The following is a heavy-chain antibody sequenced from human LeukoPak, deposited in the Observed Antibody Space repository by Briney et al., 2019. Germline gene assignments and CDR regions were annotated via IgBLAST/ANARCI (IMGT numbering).Heavy chain of an antibody. CDR1: GGTFRSYV. D-gene: IGHD2-15*01. J-gene: IGHJ4*02. CDR3: AITRLGVVVVDYYFDY. CDR2: MNPNSGNT. Sequence: ASVKVSCKASGGTFRSYVISWVRQAPGQGLEWMGWMNPNSGNTGYAQKFQGRVTMTRNTSISTAYMELSSLRSEDTAVYYCAITRLGVVVVDYYFDYWGQGTLVTVSS. V-gene: IGHV1-8*01.